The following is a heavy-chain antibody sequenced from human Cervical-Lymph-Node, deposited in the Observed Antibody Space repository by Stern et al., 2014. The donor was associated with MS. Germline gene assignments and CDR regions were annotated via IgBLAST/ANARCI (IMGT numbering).Heavy chain of an antibody. V-gene: IGHV1-69*01. CDR3: AREGVDTAMVFDY. D-gene: IGHD5-18*01. Sequence: VQLVESGAEVKKPGSSVKVSCKASGGTFSSYAISWVRQAPGQGLEWMGGIIPIFGTANYAQKFQGRVTITADESPSTAYMELSSLRSEDTAVYYCAREGVDTAMVFDYWGQGTLVTVSS. CDR1: GGTFSSYA. J-gene: IGHJ4*02. CDR2: IIPIFGTA.